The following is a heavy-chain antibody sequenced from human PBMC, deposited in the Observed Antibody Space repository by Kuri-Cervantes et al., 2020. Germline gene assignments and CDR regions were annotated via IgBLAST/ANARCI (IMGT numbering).Heavy chain of an antibody. V-gene: IGHV1-2*04. CDR1: GYTFTGYY. CDR3: ATTGDIVVVVAATPAEYFQH. D-gene: IGHD2-15*01. CDR2: INPNSGGT. J-gene: IGHJ1*01. Sequence: ASVKVSCKASGYTFTGYYMHWVRQAPGQGLEWMGWINPNSGGTNYAQKFQGWVTMTRDTSISTAYMEVSSLRSEDTAVYYCATTGDIVVVVAATPAEYFQHWGQGTLVTVSS.